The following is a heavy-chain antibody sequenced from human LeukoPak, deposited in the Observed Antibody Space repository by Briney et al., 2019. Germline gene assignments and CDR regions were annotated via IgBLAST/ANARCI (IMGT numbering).Heavy chain of an antibody. D-gene: IGHD6-6*01. Sequence: PGGSLRLSCAASGFTFSHHGMHWVRQAPGKGLEWVAVIWFDGSNKYYSDSVKGRFTISRDNSKNTLSLQMTSLRAEDTAVYYCARDKSSSSSPIDYWGQGTLVTVSS. CDR2: IWFDGSNK. V-gene: IGHV3-33*01. J-gene: IGHJ4*02. CDR3: ARDKSSSSSPIDY. CDR1: GFTFSHHG.